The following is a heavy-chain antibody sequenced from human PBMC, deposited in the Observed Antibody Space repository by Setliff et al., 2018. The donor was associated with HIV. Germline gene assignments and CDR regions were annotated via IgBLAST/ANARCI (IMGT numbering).Heavy chain of an antibody. Sequence: PRESLKISCKGSGYTFSNYYITWVRQVPGKGLEWMGRMNPADFYTDYSPSFQGHVTISVDKSIGTAYLEWSSLKASDTAMYYCARHTRGGSYYGVDYWGQGTLVTVSS. CDR2: MNPADFYT. J-gene: IGHJ4*02. CDR1: GYTFSNYY. V-gene: IGHV5-10-1*01. CDR3: ARHTRGGSYYGVDY. D-gene: IGHD1-26*01.